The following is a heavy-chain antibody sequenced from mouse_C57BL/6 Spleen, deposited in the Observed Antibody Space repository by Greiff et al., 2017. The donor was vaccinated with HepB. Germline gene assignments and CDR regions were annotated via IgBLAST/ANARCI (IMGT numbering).Heavy chain of an antibody. Sequence: VQLQQSGAELARPGASVKMSCKASGYTFTSYTMHWVKQRPGQGLEWIGYINPSSGYTKYNQKFKDKATLTADKSSSTAYMQLSSLTSEDSAVYYCASSRGDGYLDYWGQGTTLTVSS. J-gene: IGHJ2*01. CDR2: INPSSGYT. D-gene: IGHD2-3*01. CDR3: ASSRGDGYLDY. CDR1: GYTFTSYT. V-gene: IGHV1-4*01.